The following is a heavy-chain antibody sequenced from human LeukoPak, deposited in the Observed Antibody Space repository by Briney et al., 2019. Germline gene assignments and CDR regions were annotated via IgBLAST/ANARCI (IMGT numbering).Heavy chain of an antibody. CDR1: GGTFSSYA. CDR3: ARVDVRYCSSSSCYLAWAFDI. Sequence: SVKVSCKASGGTFSSYAISWVRQAPGQGLEWMGRIIPILGIANYAQKFQGRVTITADKSTSTAYMELSSLRSEDTAVYYCARVDVRYCSSSSCYLAWAFDIWGQGTMVTVSS. V-gene: IGHV1-69*04. CDR2: IIPILGIA. D-gene: IGHD2-2*01. J-gene: IGHJ3*02.